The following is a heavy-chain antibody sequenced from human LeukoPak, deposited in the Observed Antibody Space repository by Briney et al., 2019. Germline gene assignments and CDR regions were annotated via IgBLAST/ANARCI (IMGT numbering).Heavy chain of an antibody. CDR2: IYSGGST. CDR1: GFTVSSSY. CDR3: ARGYSSDWYYYVMDV. D-gene: IGHD6-19*01. V-gene: IGHV3-66*01. Sequence: PGGSLRLSCAASGFTVSSSYMSWVRQAPGKGLEWVSFIYSGGSTHYRDSVKGRFTISRDNSKNTLYLQMNRLRAEDTAVYYCARGYSSDWYYYVMDVWGQGTTVTVSS. J-gene: IGHJ6*02.